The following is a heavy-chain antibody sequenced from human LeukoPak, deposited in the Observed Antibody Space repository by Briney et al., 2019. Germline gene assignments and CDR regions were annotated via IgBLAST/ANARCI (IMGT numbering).Heavy chain of an antibody. J-gene: IGHJ5*02. CDR1: GGSISSSKYY. Sequence: SETLPLTCTVSGGSISSSKYYWGWIRQPPGKGLEWIGTIFNSGSTHYNPSLRSRATISIDTSRNQFSLRLSSVTAADTAVYYCARDHCSGGSCYPGWFDPWGQGTLVTVSS. CDR3: ARDHCSGGSCYPGWFDP. V-gene: IGHV4-39*07. D-gene: IGHD2-15*01. CDR2: IFNSGST.